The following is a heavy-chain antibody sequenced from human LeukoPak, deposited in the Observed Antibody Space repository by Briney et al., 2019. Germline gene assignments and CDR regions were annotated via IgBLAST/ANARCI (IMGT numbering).Heavy chain of an antibody. V-gene: IGHV3-21*01. D-gene: IGHD4-17*01. Sequence: GGSLRLSCAASGFTVSSNYMSWVRQAPGKGLEWVSSISSSSSYIYYADSVKGRFTISRDNAKNSLYLQMNSLRAEDTAVYYCARDPHDYGDHFDYWGQGTLVTVSS. CDR3: ARDPHDYGDHFDY. J-gene: IGHJ4*02. CDR2: ISSSSSYI. CDR1: GFTVSSNY.